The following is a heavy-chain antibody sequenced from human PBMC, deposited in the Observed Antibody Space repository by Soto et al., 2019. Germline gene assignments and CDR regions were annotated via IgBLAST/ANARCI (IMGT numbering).Heavy chain of an antibody. CDR3: ARGDATKIVVTTYYAMDV. D-gene: IGHD3-22*01. J-gene: IGHJ6*02. Sequence: QVQLVQSGAEVKKPGSSVKVSCTASGGSLRNFGISWVRQAPGQGLEWMGAIIPVFGTPNYAQKFQDRVTINADESTTTVYLAGRSLTSEDTAVYYCARGDATKIVVTTYYAMDVWGQGTTVTVSS. V-gene: IGHV1-69*01. CDR2: IIPVFGTP. CDR1: GGSLRNFG.